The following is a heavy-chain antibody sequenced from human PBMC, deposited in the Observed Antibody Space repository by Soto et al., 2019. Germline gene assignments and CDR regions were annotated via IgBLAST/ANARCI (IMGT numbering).Heavy chain of an antibody. CDR2: ISHDGSSK. D-gene: IGHD4-17*01. J-gene: IGHJ4*02. Sequence: QVQLVESGGGVVQPGRSLRLSCAASGFTFSSYAMHWVRQAPGKGLEWVAVISHDGSSKYYADSVKGRFTISRDNSRNTLYLQMNSLRPEDTAVYYCATQVIYGDQPYFDYWGQGTLVTVSS. CDR3: ATQVIYGDQPYFDY. CDR1: GFTFSSYA. V-gene: IGHV3-30-3*01.